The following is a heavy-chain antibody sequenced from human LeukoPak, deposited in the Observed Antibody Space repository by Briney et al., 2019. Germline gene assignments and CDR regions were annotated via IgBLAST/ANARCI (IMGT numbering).Heavy chain of an antibody. CDR3: ARVDTAKYYFDY. Sequence: GGSLRLSCAASGFTFSSYAMHWVRQAPGKGLEWVAVISYDGSNKYYADSVKGRFTISRDNSKNTLYLQMNSLRAEDTAVYYCARVDTAKYYFDYWSQGTLVTVSS. V-gene: IGHV3-30*01. CDR2: ISYDGSNK. J-gene: IGHJ4*02. CDR1: GFTFSSYA. D-gene: IGHD5-18*01.